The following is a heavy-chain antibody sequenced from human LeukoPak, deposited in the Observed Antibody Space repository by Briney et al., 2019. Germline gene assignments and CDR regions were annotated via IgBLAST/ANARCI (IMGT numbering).Heavy chain of an antibody. CDR2: ISYDGSNK. CDR3: AKGGWELLSDAFDI. V-gene: IGHV3-30*18. Sequence: GGSLRLSCAASGFTFSSYGMHWVRQAPGKGLEWVAVISYDGSNKYYADSVKGRFTISRDNSKNTLYLQMNSLRAEDTAVYYCAKGGWELLSDAFDIWGQGTMVTVSS. D-gene: IGHD1-26*01. J-gene: IGHJ3*02. CDR1: GFTFSSYG.